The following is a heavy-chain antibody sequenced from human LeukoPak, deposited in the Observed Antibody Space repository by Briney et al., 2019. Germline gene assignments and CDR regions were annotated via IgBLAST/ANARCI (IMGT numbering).Heavy chain of an antibody. CDR2: IYYSGST. V-gene: IGHV4-59*01. J-gene: IGHJ3*02. Sequence: SETLSLTCTVSGGSISSYYWSWIRQPPGKGLEWIGYIYYSGSTNYNPSLKSRVTISVDTSKNQFSLKLSSVTAADTAVYYCARDATQGAFDIWGQGIMVTVSS. CDR1: GGSISSYY. D-gene: IGHD1-1*01. CDR3: ARDATQGAFDI.